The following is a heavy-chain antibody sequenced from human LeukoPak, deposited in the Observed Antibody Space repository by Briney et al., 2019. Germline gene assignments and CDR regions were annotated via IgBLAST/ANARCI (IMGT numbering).Heavy chain of an antibody. V-gene: IGHV3-20*04. Sequence: PGGSLRLSCAASGFTVSSNYMSWVRQAPGQGLEWVSGINWNGGSTGYADSVKGRFAISRDNAKNSLYLQMSSLRAEDTALYYCARGFLADLSMVWVDYWGQGTLVTVSS. J-gene: IGHJ4*02. CDR2: INWNGGST. CDR3: ARGFLADLSMVWVDY. CDR1: GFTVSSNY. D-gene: IGHD3-10*01.